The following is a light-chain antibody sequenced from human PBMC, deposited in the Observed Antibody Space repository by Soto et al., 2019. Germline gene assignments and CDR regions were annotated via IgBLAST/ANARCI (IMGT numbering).Light chain of an antibody. CDR3: QHYYTSYTT. J-gene: IGKJ1*01. CDR2: GAS. Sequence: EIVLTQSPGTLSLSPRERATLSCGASQSVTSNYLAWYQQKPGQAPRLLIFGASTRATGIPDRFSGSGSGTDFTLTISRLEPEDFAVYYCQHYYTSYTTFGQGTKVDIK. V-gene: IGKV3-20*01. CDR1: QSVTSNY.